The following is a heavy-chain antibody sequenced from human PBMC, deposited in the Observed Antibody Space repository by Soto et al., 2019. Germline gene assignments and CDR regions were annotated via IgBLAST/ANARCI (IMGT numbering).Heavy chain of an antibody. CDR3: XRPQAKELGTIRGAFDI. V-gene: IGHV5-51*01. Sequence: GESLKISCKGSGDTFSIHWIAWVRQTPGKGLELMGLIYPADSDTRYSPSFEGQVTISVDKSISTAYLQWSFLKASDTAMYYCXRPQAKELGTIRGAFDIWGQGTKVTVSS. CDR2: IYPADSDT. D-gene: IGHD3-10*01. J-gene: IGHJ3*02. CDR1: GDTFSIHW.